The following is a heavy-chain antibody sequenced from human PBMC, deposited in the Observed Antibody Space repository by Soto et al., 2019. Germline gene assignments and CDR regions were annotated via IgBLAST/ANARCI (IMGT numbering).Heavy chain of an antibody. CDR1: GGSISSYY. D-gene: IGHD3-22*01. CDR2: IYYSGST. V-gene: IGHV4-59*01. J-gene: IGHJ3*02. Sequence: SETLSLTCTGSGGSISSYYWSWIRQPPGKGLEWIGYIYYSGSTNYNPSLKGRVTISVDTSKNQFSLKLSSVTAADTAVYYCARERGYYYDSSGSRVDIWGQGTMVTVSS. CDR3: ARERGYYYDSSGSRVDI.